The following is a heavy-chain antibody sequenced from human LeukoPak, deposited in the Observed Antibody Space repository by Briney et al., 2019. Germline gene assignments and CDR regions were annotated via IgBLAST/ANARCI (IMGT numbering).Heavy chain of an antibody. CDR2: ISSSSSTI. V-gene: IGHV3-48*01. CDR1: GFTFSSYS. Sequence: GGSLRLSCAASGFTFSSYSMNRVRQAPGKGLEWVSYISSSSSTIYYADSVKGRFTISRDNAKNSLYLQMNSLRAEDTAVYYCARAPRYCSSTSCSDAFDIWGQGTMVTVSS. D-gene: IGHD2-2*01. CDR3: ARAPRYCSSTSCSDAFDI. J-gene: IGHJ3*02.